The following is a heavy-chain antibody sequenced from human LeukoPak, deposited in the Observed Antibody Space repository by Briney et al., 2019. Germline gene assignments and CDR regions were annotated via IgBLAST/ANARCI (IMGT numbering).Heavy chain of an antibody. D-gene: IGHD3-10*02. CDR1: GFTFSSYA. J-gene: IGHJ4*02. V-gene: IGHV3-23*01. CDR2: ISGSGGST. Sequence: GGSLRLSCAASGFTFSSYAMSWVRQAPGKGLEWVSAISGSGGSTYYAESVKGRFTSSRDNSKNTLYLQMNSLRAEDTAVYYCAKDCSGSYLPCDYWGQGTLVTVSS. CDR3: AKDCSGSYLPCDY.